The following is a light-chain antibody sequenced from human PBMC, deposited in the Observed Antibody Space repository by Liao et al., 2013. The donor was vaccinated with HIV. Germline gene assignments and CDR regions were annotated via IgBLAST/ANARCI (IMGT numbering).Light chain of an antibody. Sequence: SYELTQPPSVSVSPGQTANITCSGDKLGDKYVFWYQQKPGRSPLLVIYQDTTRPSGIPERFSGSNSGNTATLTISRVEAGDEADYYCQVWDSSSDQGVFGTGTKVTVL. CDR2: QDT. V-gene: IGLV3-1*01. CDR3: QVWDSSSDQGV. CDR1: KLGDKY. J-gene: IGLJ1*01.